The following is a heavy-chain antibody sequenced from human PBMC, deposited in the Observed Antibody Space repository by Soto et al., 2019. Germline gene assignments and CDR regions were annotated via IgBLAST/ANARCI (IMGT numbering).Heavy chain of an antibody. CDR3: ASLLAYCGGDCYSDY. J-gene: IGHJ4*03. D-gene: IGHD2-21*02. V-gene: IGHV3-11*01. CDR1: GFTFSDYY. CDR2: ISSSGKTI. Sequence: QVQLVESGGGLVKPGGSLRLSCAASGFTFSDYYMTWIRQAPGKGLEWVSYISSSGKTIYYADSVKGRFTISSDNAKNSLYLQMNSLRAEDTAIYYCASLLAYCGGDCYSDYWGQGTLVTVSS.